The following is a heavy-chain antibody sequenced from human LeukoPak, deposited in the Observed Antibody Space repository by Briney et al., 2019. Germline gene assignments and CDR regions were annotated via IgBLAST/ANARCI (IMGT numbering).Heavy chain of an antibody. D-gene: IGHD1-26*01. CDR3: AKVGGPISGSYYGPTLGSNWFDP. Sequence: GGSLRPSCAASGFTFSSYGMHWVRQAPGKGLEWVAFIRYDGSNKYYADSVKGRFTISRDNSKNTLYLQMNSLRAEDTAVYYCAKVGGPISGSYYGPTLGSNWFDPWGQGTLVTVSS. CDR1: GFTFSSYG. J-gene: IGHJ5*02. V-gene: IGHV3-30*02. CDR2: IRYDGSNK.